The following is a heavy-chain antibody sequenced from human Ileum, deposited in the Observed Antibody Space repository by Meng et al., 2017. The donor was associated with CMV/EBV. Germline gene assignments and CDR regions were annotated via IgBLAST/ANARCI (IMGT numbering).Heavy chain of an antibody. CDR1: GGSFTGDY. J-gene: IGHJ4*02. CDR3: ARGLASGWPDY. Sequence: QVPLQQLGSGLLKPSEARSLTRAVFGGSFTGDYWSWFRQSPGKWLEWIGEITHSGRTSYNLSLKSRVTISVDMSKYQFSLKLTSVTAADTAIYYCARGLASGWPDYWGQGTLVTVSS. V-gene: IGHV4-34*01. D-gene: IGHD3-10*01. CDR2: ITHSGRT.